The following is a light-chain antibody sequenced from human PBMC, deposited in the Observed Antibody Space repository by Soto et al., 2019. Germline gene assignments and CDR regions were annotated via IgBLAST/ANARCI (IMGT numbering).Light chain of an antibody. CDR1: SSNIGSNY. Sequence: QSVLTQPPSASGTPGQRVTISCSGSSSNIGSNYVYWYQQLPGTAPKLLIYRNNQRPSGVPDRFSGSKSGTSASLAISGLRSEVEADYSCAAWDDSLRGVFGTGTKLTVL. J-gene: IGLJ1*01. CDR2: RNN. CDR3: AAWDDSLRGV. V-gene: IGLV1-47*01.